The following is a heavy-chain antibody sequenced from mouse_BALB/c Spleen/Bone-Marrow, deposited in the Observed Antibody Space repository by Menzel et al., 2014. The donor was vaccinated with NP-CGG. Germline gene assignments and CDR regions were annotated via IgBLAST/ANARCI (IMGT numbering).Heavy chain of an antibody. CDR3: ARSYFSRAMEY. J-gene: IGHJ4*01. CDR2: IAPGSGST. V-gene: IGHV1S41*01. D-gene: IGHD1-1*01. Sequence: DLVKPGASVKLSCKASGYTFTSYWINWIKQRPGQGLEWIGRIAPGSGSTYYDEMFKGKATLTVDTSSSTAYIQLSSLSSECSAVYFCARSYFSRAMEYWGPGTSVTVPS. CDR1: GYTFTSYW.